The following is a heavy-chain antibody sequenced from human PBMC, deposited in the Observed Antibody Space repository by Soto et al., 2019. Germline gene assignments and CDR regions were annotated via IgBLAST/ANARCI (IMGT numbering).Heavy chain of an antibody. Sequence: AETLSLTCTVSGGSFSTYWWTWIRQPPRKGLEWIGYIYCSGSTNYNPTLKSRVTISVDTSKNQFSLKLTSVTAADTAVYYCARSRGYTRSFDYWGQGTLVTVSS. J-gene: IGHJ4*01. CDR3: ARSRGYTRSFDY. CDR1: GGSFSTYW. CDR2: IYCSGST. V-gene: IGHV4-59*01. D-gene: IGHD2-2*02.